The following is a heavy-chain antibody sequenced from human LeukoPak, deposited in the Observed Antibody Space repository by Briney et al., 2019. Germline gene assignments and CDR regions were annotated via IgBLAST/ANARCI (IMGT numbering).Heavy chain of an antibody. CDR3: ARDLSSTPNWELDY. V-gene: IGHV1-2*06. CDR2: INADSGGP. D-gene: IGHD1-26*01. Sequence: ASVKVSCKASGYTFSGYFIHWVRQAAGQRLERMGRINADSGGPEYPPNFQGRVTMTRDTSTSTASMELSRLTSDDTAVYYCARDLSSTPNWELDYWGQGSLVTVSS. J-gene: IGHJ4*02. CDR1: GYTFSGYF.